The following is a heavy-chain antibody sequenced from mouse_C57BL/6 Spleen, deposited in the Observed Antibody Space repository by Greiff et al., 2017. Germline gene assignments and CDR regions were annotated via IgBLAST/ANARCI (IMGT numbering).Heavy chain of an antibody. Sequence: QVQLQQPGAELVKPGASVKVSCKASGYTFTSYWMHWVQQRPGQGLEWIGRIRPSDSDTNYNQKFKGKATLTVDKSSSTAYMQLSNLTSADSAVYYCANYGYSWFAYWGQGTLVTVSA. J-gene: IGHJ3*01. CDR3: ANYGYSWFAY. CDR1: GYTFTSYW. D-gene: IGHD2-2*01. V-gene: IGHV1-74*01. CDR2: IRPSDSDT.